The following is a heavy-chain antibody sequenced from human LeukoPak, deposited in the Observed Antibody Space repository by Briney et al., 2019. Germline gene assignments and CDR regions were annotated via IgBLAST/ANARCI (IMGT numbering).Heavy chain of an antibody. CDR2: IGSSSSYI. J-gene: IGHJ4*02. CDR1: GFTFSSYS. Sequence: GGSLRLSCAASGFTFSSYSMNWVRQAPGKGLEWVSSIGSSSSYIYYADSVKGRFTIPRDNAKNSLYLQMNGLRAEDTAVYYCARDGDTAMVTYWGQGTLVTVSS. V-gene: IGHV3-21*01. CDR3: ARDGDTAMVTY. D-gene: IGHD5-18*01.